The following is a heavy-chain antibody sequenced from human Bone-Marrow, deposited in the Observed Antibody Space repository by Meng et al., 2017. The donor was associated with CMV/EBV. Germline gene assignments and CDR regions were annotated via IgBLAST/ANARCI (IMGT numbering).Heavy chain of an antibody. J-gene: IGHJ4*02. CDR2: MNPNSGNT. D-gene: IGHD4-23*01. CDR3: AIGGNSDGCFGY. V-gene: IGHV1-8*01. CDR1: GYTFTSYD. Sequence: ASVKVSCKASGYTFTSYDINWVRQVPGRGLEWMGWMNPNSGNTGYAQKFQGRVTLTRSTSISTAYMELSSLRSEDTAVYYCAIGGNSDGCFGYWGQGTLVTVSS.